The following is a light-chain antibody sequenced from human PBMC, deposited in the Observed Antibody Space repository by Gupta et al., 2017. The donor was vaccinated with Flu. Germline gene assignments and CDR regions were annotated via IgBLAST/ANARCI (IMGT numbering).Light chain of an antibody. CDR1: HTVSSN. CDR2: DAS. Sequence: EIVMTQSPATLSVSPGERGTLSCRASHTVSSNLAWYQQKPGRAPRLLIYDASTRATGIPARFSGSGSGTEFTLTISSLQSEDLAVYYCQQYTSWPGTFGPGTKVDIK. CDR3: QQYTSWPGT. J-gene: IGKJ3*01. V-gene: IGKV3-15*01.